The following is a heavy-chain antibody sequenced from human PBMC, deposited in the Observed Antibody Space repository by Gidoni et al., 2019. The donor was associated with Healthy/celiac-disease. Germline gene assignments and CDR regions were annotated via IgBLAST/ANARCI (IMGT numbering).Heavy chain of an antibody. D-gene: IGHD3-22*01. CDR3: ARGEDSSGYYWGVDY. J-gene: IGHJ4*02. CDR2: IKQDGSEK. CDR1: GFTFSSYW. Sequence: EVQLVESGGGLVQPGGSLRLSCAASGFTFSSYWMSWVRQAPGKGLEWVANIKQDGSEKYYVDSVKGRFTISRDNAKNSLYLQMNSLRAEDTAVYYCARGEDSSGYYWGVDYWGQGTLVTVSS. V-gene: IGHV3-7*01.